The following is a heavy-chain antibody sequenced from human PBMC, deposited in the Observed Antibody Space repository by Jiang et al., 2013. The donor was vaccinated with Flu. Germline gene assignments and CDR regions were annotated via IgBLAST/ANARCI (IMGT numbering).Heavy chain of an antibody. CDR3: ARQKTTENTSFFDY. Sequence: PGLVEAFTDPCPXPALSLVTPSEVMETSGAGSASTQRRAWSGLGYIYHMGLPTTPSLKSRSSISIDMSKNQFSLRLSSVTAADTAVYYCARQKTTENTSFFDYWGQGILVTVSS. V-gene: IGHV4-31*03. D-gene: IGHD4-11*01. CDR1: VTPSEVMETS. CDR2: IYHMGLP. J-gene: IGHJ4*02.